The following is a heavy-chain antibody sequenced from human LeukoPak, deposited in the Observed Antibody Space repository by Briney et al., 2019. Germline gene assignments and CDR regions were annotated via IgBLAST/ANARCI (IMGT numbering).Heavy chain of an antibody. J-gene: IGHJ4*02. CDR2: FYTSGST. CDR1: GGSISSGGYY. D-gene: IGHD1-26*01. V-gene: IGHV4-61*02. CDR3: ARAQVGATIKGGFDY. Sequence: SETLSLTCTVSGGSISSGGYYWIWIRQPAGKGLEWIVRFYTSGSTNYNPSLKRRVTISVDTSKNQFSLKLSSVTAADTAVYYCARAQVGATIKGGFDYWGQGTLVTVSS.